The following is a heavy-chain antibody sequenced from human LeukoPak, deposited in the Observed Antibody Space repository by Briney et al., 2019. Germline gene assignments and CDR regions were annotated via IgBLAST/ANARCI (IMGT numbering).Heavy chain of an antibody. Sequence: SETLSLTCTVSGGSISSYYWSWIRQPPGKGLEWIGYIYYSGSTNYNPSLKSRVTISVDTSKNQFSLKLSSVTAADTAVYYCARANYYDSSGYYGFDYWGQGTLVTVSS. CDR1: GGSISSYY. J-gene: IGHJ4*02. V-gene: IGHV4-59*01. CDR2: IYYSGST. CDR3: ARANYYDSSGYYGFDY. D-gene: IGHD3-22*01.